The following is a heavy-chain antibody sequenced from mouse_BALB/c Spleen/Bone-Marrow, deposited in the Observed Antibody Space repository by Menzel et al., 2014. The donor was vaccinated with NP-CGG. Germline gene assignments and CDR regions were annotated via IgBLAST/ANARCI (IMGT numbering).Heavy chain of an antibody. CDR2: ISGGGSST. CDR1: GFTFNNYG. Sequence: EVKLVESGGGLVKPGGSLKLSCAASGFTFNNYGMSWVRQTPEKRLEWVATISGGGSSTFHPDSVNGRFTISRDNAKNDLYLQLSSLRSEDAALYYCARHAYYDQTEVSFVYWGQGTLVTVSA. D-gene: IGHD2-4*01. V-gene: IGHV5-9-2*01. J-gene: IGHJ3*01. CDR3: ARHAYYDQTEVSFVY.